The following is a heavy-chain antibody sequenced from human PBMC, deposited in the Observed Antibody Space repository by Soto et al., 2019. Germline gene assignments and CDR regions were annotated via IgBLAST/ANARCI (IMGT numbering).Heavy chain of an antibody. Sequence: GGSLRLSCAASGFTFSSYGMHWVRQAPGKGLEWVAVISYDGSNKYYADSVKGRFTISRDNSKNTLYLQMNSLRAEDTAVYYCAKVNGYSGYDFLLDYWGQGTLVTVSS. D-gene: IGHD5-12*01. CDR1: GFTFSSYG. CDR3: AKVNGYSGYDFLLDY. CDR2: ISYDGSNK. J-gene: IGHJ4*02. V-gene: IGHV3-30*18.